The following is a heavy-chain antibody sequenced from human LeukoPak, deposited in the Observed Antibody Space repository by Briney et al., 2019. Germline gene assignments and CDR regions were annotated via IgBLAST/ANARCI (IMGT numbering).Heavy chain of an antibody. V-gene: IGHV1-69*05. CDR1: GGTFSSYA. Sequence: SVKVSCKASGGTFSSYAISWVRQAPGQGLEWMGGIIPIFGTANYAQKFQGRVTITTDESTSTAYMELSSLRSEDTAVYYCARGSIVVVPAAIPDYYYMDVWGKGTTVTVSS. J-gene: IGHJ6*03. D-gene: IGHD2-2*01. CDR3: ARGSIVVVPAAIPDYYYMDV. CDR2: IIPIFGTA.